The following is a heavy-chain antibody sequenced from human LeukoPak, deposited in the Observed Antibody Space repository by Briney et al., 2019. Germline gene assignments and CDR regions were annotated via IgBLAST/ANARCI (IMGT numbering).Heavy chain of an antibody. V-gene: IGHV3-21*01. CDR1: GFTFSSYS. CDR2: ISSSSSYI. CDR3: ARGSGGSSGLDY. Sequence: PGGSLRLSCAASGFTFSSYSMNWVRQAPGRGLEWVSSISSSSSYIYYADSVKGRFTISRDNAKNSLYLQMNSLRAEDTAVYYCARGSGGSSGLDYWGQGTLVTVSS. D-gene: IGHD6-6*01. J-gene: IGHJ4*02.